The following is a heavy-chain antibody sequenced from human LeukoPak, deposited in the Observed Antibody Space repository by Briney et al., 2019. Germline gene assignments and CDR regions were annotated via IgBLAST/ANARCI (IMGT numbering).Heavy chain of an antibody. CDR2: IYHSGST. V-gene: IGHV4-59*01. Sequence: SETLSLTCTVSGGSIGSYYWSWIRQPPGKGLEWIGYIYHSGSTNYNPSLKSRVTISLDTSKNQFSLKLSSVTAADTAVYYCARGVNSGYFDYCGQGTLVTVSS. CDR1: GGSIGSYY. D-gene: IGHD1-26*01. J-gene: IGHJ4*02. CDR3: ARGVNSGYFDY.